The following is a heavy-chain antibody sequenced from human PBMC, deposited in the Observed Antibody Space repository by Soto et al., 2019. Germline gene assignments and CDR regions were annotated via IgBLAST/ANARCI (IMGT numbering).Heavy chain of an antibody. CDR1: GFTFSSYN. CDR2: ITTGGEYR. Sequence: GGSLRLSCAASGFTFSSYNINWVRQAPGKGLEWVSAITTGGEYRFYADSVEGRFTISRDNSKNTVYLQMNNLRREDSAVYYCARPSGTGYSYYYYGMDVWGQGTTVTVSS. V-gene: IGHV3-21*01. CDR3: ARPSGTGYSYYYYGMDV. D-gene: IGHD3-10*01. J-gene: IGHJ6*01.